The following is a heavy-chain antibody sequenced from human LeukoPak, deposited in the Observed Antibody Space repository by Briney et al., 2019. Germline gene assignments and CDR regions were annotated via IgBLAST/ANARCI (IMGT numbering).Heavy chain of an antibody. Sequence: GGSLRLSCVASGFTFKTFAMTWVRQAPGKGLEWVSTISNDKHYADSVRGRLTISRDDSRKTVFLQMNSLTPEDAAIYYCTKDSQGFYGGPWYGTYGMDVWGQGTTVTVSS. V-gene: IGHV3-23*05. CDR2: ISNDK. CDR1: GFTFKTFA. J-gene: IGHJ6*02. CDR3: TKDSQGFYGGPWYGTYGMDV. D-gene: IGHD3-16*01.